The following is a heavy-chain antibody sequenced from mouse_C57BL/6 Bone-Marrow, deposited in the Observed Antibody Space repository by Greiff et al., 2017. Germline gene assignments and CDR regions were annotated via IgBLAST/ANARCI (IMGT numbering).Heavy chain of an antibody. CDR1: GFTFSSYA. J-gene: IGHJ4*01. V-gene: IGHV5-4*01. CDR3: ARDRKFITTVVEDAMDY. CDR2: ISDGGSYT. Sequence: EVQGVESGGGLVKPGGSLKLSCAASGFTFSSYAMSWVRQTPEKRLAWVATISDGGSYTYYPDNVKGRFTISRDNAKNNLYLQMSHLKSEDTAMYYCARDRKFITTVVEDAMDYWGQGTSVTVSS. D-gene: IGHD1-1*01.